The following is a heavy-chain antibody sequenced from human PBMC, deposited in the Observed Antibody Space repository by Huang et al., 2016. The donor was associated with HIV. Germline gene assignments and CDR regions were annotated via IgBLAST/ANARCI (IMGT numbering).Heavy chain of an antibody. CDR3: ARHREGPVAYYSGWGSHLNYMDV. Sequence: QLLLQESGPGLVKPSEALALTCAVSGGSIRSSDYHGGWIRQPPGKGLAWIGSIYCEGSTQYSPALKSRVTIAVDTSKNRFFLNLTSMAAADTAVYYCARHREGPVAYYSGWGSHLNYMDVWGRGRTVVVSS. V-gene: IGHV4-39*01. D-gene: IGHD3-10*01. J-gene: IGHJ6*03. CDR1: GGSIRSSDYH. CDR2: IYCEGST.